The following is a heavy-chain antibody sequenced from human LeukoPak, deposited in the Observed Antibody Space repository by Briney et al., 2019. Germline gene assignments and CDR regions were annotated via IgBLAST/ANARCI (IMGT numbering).Heavy chain of an antibody. CDR3: ARLKFTYGPEDFDY. Sequence: GESLKISCKGSGYSFTTYWIGWVRQMPGKGLEWMGIIYPGDSDTRYSPSFQGQVTISADKSISTAYLQWSSLQASDTAMYYCARLKFTYGPEDFDYWGQGTLVTVSS. D-gene: IGHD3-10*01. CDR2: IYPGDSDT. CDR1: GYSFTTYW. J-gene: IGHJ4*02. V-gene: IGHV5-51*01.